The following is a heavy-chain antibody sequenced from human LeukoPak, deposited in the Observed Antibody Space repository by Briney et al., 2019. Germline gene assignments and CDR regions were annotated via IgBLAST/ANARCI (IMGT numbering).Heavy chain of an antibody. V-gene: IGHV3-23*01. J-gene: IGHJ3*02. CDR1: GFTFSNKA. CDR3: ANGPSSYAEGAFDI. Sequence: RGSLRLSCVASGFTFSNKAMSWVRQAPGKGLEWVSTISGSGGSTYYADSVRGRFTISRDNSKNTLYLQMNSLRAEDTAVYYCANGPSSYAEGAFDIWGQGTMVTVSS. CDR2: ISGSGGST. D-gene: IGHD6-19*01.